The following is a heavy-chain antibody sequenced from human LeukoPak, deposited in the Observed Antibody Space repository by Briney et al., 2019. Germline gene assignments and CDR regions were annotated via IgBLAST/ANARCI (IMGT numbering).Heavy chain of an antibody. CDR1: GFTVSSNY. J-gene: IGHJ3*02. CDR3: ARDRGYYDSSGYITLGAFDI. D-gene: IGHD3-22*01. V-gene: IGHV3-53*01. Sequence: GGSLRLSCAASGFTVSSNYMSWVRQAPGKGLEWVSVIYSGGSTYYADSVKGRFTISRDNSKNTLYLQMNSLRAEDTAVYYCARDRGYYDSSGYITLGAFDIWGQGTMVTGAS. CDR2: IYSGGST.